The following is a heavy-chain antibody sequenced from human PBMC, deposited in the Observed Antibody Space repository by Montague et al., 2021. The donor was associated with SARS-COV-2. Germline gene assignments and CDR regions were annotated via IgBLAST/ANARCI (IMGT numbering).Heavy chain of an antibody. CDR2: INHNGST. V-gene: IGHV4-34*01. CDR1: GGSFSGYY. J-gene: IGHJ4*02. D-gene: IGHD5-18*01. CDR3: ARGGGYGYGGLDY. Sequence: SETLSLTCVVYGGSFSGYYWSWIRQPPGTGLELIGEINHNGSTNYNPSLTSRDTISVDTSKKQLSLRLNSVTAAATAVYYCARGGGYGYGGLDYWGQGTLVTVSS.